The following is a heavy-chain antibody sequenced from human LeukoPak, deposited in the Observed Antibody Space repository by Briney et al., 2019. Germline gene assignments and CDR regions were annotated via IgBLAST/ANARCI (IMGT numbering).Heavy chain of an antibody. CDR1: GASISSYY. J-gene: IGHJ4*02. V-gene: IGHV4-59*01. D-gene: IGHD2-2*01. Sequence: SETLSLTCTLSGASISSYYWSWIRQPPGKGLEWIGYIYYSGSTNYNPSLKSRVTISVDTSKNQFSLKLSSVTAADTAVYYCASSPIVVVPAAMLNWGQGTLVTVSS. CDR3: ASSPIVVVPAAMLN. CDR2: IYYSGST.